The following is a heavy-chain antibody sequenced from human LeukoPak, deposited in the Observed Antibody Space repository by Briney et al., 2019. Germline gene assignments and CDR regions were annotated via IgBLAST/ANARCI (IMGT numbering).Heavy chain of an antibody. CDR1: GFPFNNAW. D-gene: IGHD3-10*01. V-gene: IGHV3-15*01. J-gene: IGHJ4*02. Sequence: PGGSLRLSCAASGFPFNNAWMSWVRQAPGKGLEWVGRIKGKTDGGTTDYAAPVKGRFTISRDDSKNTLYLQMNSLKTEDTAVYYCSTLYYYGSGSRHKNYFDYWGQGALVTVSS. CDR2: IKGKTDGGTT. CDR3: STLYYYGSGSRHKNYFDY.